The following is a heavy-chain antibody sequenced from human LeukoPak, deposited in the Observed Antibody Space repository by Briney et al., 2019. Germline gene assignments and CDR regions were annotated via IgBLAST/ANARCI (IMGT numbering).Heavy chain of an antibody. D-gene: IGHD3-10*01. V-gene: IGHV3-30*04. J-gene: IGHJ4*02. CDR2: ISYDGSSK. CDR3: ARVPEYYYYHDY. CDR1: GFTFSTYA. Sequence: PGRSLRLSCAASGFTFSTYAMHWVRQAPGKGLEWVAVISYDGSSKYYADSVKGRFTISRDNAKNSLYLQMNSLRAEDTAVYYCARVPEYYYYHDYWGQGTLVTVSS.